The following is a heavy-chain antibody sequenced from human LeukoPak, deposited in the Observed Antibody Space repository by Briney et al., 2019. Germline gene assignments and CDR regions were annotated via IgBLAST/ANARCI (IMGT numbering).Heavy chain of an antibody. J-gene: IGHJ3*02. CDR3: ARVEWELLGDGVFDI. Sequence: PSETLSLTCTVSGGSISSFYWSWFYWSWIRQPPGKGLEWIGYIYFSGSTNYNPSLKSRVTISVDTSKNQFSLKLSSVTAADTAVYYCARVEWELLGDGVFDIWGQGTMVTVSS. CDR2: IYFSGST. CDR1: GGSISS. V-gene: IGHV4-61*08. D-gene: IGHD1-26*01.